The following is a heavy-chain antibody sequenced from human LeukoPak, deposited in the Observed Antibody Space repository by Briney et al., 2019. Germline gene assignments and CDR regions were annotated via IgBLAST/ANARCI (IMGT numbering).Heavy chain of an antibody. J-gene: IGHJ4*02. Sequence: PSETLSLTCTVSGGSISSYYWSWIRQPAGKGLEWIGRIYTTGSTNYNPSLKRRVTMSVDMSKNQFSLKLRSVTAADTAIYYCARDPLHDFGDHLNFWGQGTLVTVSS. V-gene: IGHV4-4*07. CDR1: GGSISSYY. D-gene: IGHD4-17*01. CDR2: IYTTGST. CDR3: ARDPLHDFGDHLNF.